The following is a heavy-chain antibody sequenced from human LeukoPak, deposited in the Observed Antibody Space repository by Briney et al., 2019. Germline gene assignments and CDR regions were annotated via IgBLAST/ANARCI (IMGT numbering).Heavy chain of an antibody. V-gene: IGHV4-34*01. D-gene: IGHD6-13*01. J-gene: IGHJ1*01. CDR3: ARGSSSSSRPYFQH. CDR1: GGSFSGYY. Sequence: SETLSLTCAVYGGSFSGYYWSWIRQPPGKGLEWIGEINHSGSTNYNPSLKSRVTISVDTSKNQFSLKLSSVTAADTAVHYCARGSSSSSRPYFQHWGQGTLVTVSS. CDR2: INHSGST.